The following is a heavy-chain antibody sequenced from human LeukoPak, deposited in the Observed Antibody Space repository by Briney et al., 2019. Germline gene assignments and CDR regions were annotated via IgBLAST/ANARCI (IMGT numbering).Heavy chain of an antibody. D-gene: IGHD6-13*01. CDR3: AKEMSSNWYGNFYGMDV. CDR1: GFTFRSYA. Sequence: PGGSLRLSCAASGFTFRSYAMNWVRQAPGKGLEWVSVISGSAAGTHYADSVKGRFTISRDNSKNTLYLQMNSLGAEDTAVYYCAKEMSSNWYGNFYGMDVWGQGTTVTVSS. CDR2: ISGSAAGT. J-gene: IGHJ6*02. V-gene: IGHV3-23*01.